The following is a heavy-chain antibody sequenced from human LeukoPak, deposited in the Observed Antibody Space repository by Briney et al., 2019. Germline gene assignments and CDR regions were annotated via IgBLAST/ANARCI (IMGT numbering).Heavy chain of an antibody. D-gene: IGHD1-26*01. CDR3: ANWVGNWFDP. J-gene: IGHJ5*02. V-gene: IGHV4-4*07. CDR2: IYLGGSP. Sequence: PSETLSLTCTVFGDSIDSSSWSWIRQPVGKGLEWIGRIYLGGSPIYNPSLKSRVIMTVDTSKNQFLLWLRSVTAAYTAIYYCANWVGNWFDPWGQGTLVTVSS. CDR1: GDSIDSSS.